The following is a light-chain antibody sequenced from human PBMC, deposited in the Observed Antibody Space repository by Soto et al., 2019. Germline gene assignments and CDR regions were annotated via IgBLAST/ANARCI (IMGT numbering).Light chain of an antibody. CDR1: SSNIGNNY. V-gene: IGLV1-51*02. CDR3: GTWDSSPGV. CDR2: ENN. Sequence: QSVLTQPPSVSAAPGQKVTISCSGSSSNIGNNYVSWYQQLPGTAPKLLIYENNKRPSGIPDRFSGSKSGTSATLGITGLQTGDEADYYCGTWDSSPGVFSGGTQLTVL. J-gene: IGLJ3*02.